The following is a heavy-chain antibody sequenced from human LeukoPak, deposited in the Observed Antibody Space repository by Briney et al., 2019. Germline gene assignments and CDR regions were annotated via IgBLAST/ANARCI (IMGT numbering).Heavy chain of an antibody. CDR2: IRSTANGYAT. CDR1: GFTFSGSA. J-gene: IGHJ4*02. D-gene: IGHD3-10*01. Sequence: GGSLRLSCAASGFTFSGSALHWVRQASGKGLEWVGRIRSTANGYATAYAASVKGRSTISRDDSKNTAYLQMDSLKTEDTAVYYCTGNYYGSGSYADFDYWGQGTLVTVSS. V-gene: IGHV3-73*01. CDR3: TGNYYGSGSYADFDY.